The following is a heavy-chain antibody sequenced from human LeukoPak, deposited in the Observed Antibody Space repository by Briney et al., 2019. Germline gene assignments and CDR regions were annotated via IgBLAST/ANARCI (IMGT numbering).Heavy chain of an antibody. CDR2: IKEDGSEK. Sequence: GGSLRLSCAASGFTFSNYAMSWVRQAPGKGLEWVANIKEDGSEKYYVDSVKGRFTISRDNSKNSLYLQMNSLRAEDTAVYYCARDHGVAAAGHDYWGQGTLVTVSS. J-gene: IGHJ4*02. CDR1: GFTFSNYA. CDR3: ARDHGVAAAGHDY. D-gene: IGHD6-13*01. V-gene: IGHV3-7*01.